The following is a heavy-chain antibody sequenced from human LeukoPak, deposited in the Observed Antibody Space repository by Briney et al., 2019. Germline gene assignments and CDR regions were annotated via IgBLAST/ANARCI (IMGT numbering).Heavy chain of an antibody. D-gene: IGHD2-2*01. Sequence: SETLSLTCTVSGGSISSYYWSWIRQPPGKGLEWIGYIYYSGSTNYNPSLKSRVTISVGTSKNQFSLKLSSVTAADTAVYYCARAPAYCSSTSCYAGGIDYWGQGTLVTVSS. CDR3: ARAPAYCSSTSCYAGGIDY. J-gene: IGHJ4*02. CDR2: IYYSGST. CDR1: GGSISSYY. V-gene: IGHV4-59*01.